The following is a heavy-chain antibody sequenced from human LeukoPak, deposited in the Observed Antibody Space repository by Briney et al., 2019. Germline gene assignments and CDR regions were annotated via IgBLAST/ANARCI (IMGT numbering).Heavy chain of an antibody. CDR3: ARGSSESGWLQLGDY. J-gene: IGHJ4*02. CDR1: GFTFNGYS. D-gene: IGHD5-24*01. CDR2: ISSSSSHT. V-gene: IGHV3-21*01. Sequence: PGGSLRLSCTASGFTFNGYSMNWVRQAPGKGLEWASSISSSSSHTYYADSVKGRFTISRDNVKKSLYLQMNSLRAEDTAVYYCARGSSESGWLQLGDYWGQGTLVTVSS.